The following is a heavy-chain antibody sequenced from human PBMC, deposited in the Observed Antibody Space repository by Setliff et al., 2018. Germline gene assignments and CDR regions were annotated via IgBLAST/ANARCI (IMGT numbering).Heavy chain of an antibody. V-gene: IGHV3-21*04. CDR3: AKGSRDDWESAY. J-gene: IGHJ4*02. CDR2: ISASGGST. CDR1: GGSFSSYS. D-gene: IGHD3-9*01. Sequence: ETLSLTCAVYGGSFSSYSMNWVRQAPGKGLEWVSSISASGGSTFFADSVKGRFTISRDNAKNSLYLQMNSLRAEDTAVYYCAKGSRDDWESAYWGQGTQVTVSS.